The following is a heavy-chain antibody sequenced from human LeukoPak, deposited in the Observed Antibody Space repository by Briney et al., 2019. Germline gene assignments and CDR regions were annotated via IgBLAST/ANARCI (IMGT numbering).Heavy chain of an antibody. CDR1: GGSFSGYY. CDR2: INHSGST. V-gene: IGHV4-34*01. D-gene: IGHD3-10*01. J-gene: IGHJ4*02. Sequence: SETLSLNCAVYGGSFSGYYWSWIRQPPGKGLEWIGEINHSGSTNYNPSLKSRVTISVDTSKNQFSLKLSSVTAADTAVYYCAIDYYGSGSRFDYWGQGTLVTVSS. CDR3: AIDYYGSGSRFDY.